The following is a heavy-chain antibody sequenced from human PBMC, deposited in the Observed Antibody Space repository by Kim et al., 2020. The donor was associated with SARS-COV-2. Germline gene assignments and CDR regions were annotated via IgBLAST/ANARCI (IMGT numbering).Heavy chain of an antibody. D-gene: IGHD3-22*01. CDR1: GGSFSGYY. CDR3: ARGQWLPPSNWFDP. CDR2: INHSGST. J-gene: IGHJ5*02. Sequence: SETLSLTCAVYGGSFSGYYWSWIRQPPGKGLEWIGEINHSGSTNYNPSLKSRVTISVDTSKNQFSLKLSSVTAADTAVYYCARGQWLPPSNWFDPWGQGTLVTVSS. V-gene: IGHV4-34*01.